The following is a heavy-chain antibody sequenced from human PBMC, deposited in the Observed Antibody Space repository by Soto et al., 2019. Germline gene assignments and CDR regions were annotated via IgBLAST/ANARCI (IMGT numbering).Heavy chain of an antibody. CDR1: GYTFTSYD. J-gene: IGHJ6*03. V-gene: IGHV1-8*01. CDR2: MNPNSGNT. Sequence: ASVKVSCKASGYTFTSYDINWVQQATGQGLEWMGWMNPNSGNTGYAQKFQGRVTMTRNTSISTAYMELSSLRSEDTAVYYCARGLGELSFGRYYYYYYMDVWGKGTTVTVSS. D-gene: IGHD3-16*02. CDR3: ARGLGELSFGRYYYYYYMDV.